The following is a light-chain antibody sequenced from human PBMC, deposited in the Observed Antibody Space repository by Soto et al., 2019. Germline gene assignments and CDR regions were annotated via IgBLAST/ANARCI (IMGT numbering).Light chain of an antibody. J-gene: IGLJ3*02. V-gene: IGLV1-44*01. Sequence: QSVLTQPPSASGTPGQRVTISCSGSSSNIGSNTVDWYQQLPGTAPKLLIYIDDQRPSGVPDRFSGSKSGTSASLAIGGLQSEDEADIYCATWDDSLNGVVFGGGTKVTVL. CDR2: IDD. CDR1: SSNIGSNT. CDR3: ATWDDSLNGVV.